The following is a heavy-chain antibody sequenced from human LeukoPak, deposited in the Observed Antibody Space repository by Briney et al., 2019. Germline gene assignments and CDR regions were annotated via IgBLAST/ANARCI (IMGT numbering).Heavy chain of an antibody. V-gene: IGHV3-66*02. CDR3: ASFRITTFGVVTPFDY. J-gene: IGHJ4*02. Sequence: GGSLRLSCAASGFTVSSNYMSWVRQAPGKGLEWVSVIYSGGSTYYADSVKGRFTISRDNSKNTLYLQMNSLRAEDTAVYYCASFRITTFGVVTPFDYWGQGTLVTVSS. CDR1: GFTVSSNY. D-gene: IGHD3-3*01. CDR2: IYSGGST.